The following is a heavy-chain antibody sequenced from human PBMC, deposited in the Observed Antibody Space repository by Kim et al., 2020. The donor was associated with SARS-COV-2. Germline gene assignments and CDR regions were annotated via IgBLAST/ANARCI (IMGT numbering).Heavy chain of an antibody. CDR3: AILEYSSSSTLDY. D-gene: IGHD6-6*01. Sequence: YEDSGKGRFTLSRDNSKNTLYLQMNSLIAEDTAVYYCAILEYSSSSTLDYWGQGTLVTVSS. V-gene: IGHV3-23*01. J-gene: IGHJ4*02.